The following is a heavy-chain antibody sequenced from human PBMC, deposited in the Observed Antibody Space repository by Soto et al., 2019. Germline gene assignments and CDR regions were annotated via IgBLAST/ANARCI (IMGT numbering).Heavy chain of an antibody. Sequence: EVQLVESGGGLVKPGGSLRLSCAASGFTFSNAWMSWVRQAPGKGLEWVGRIKSRSDGGTTDYGAPVKGTFTISRDDSKNTLYLQMNSLKTEDTAVYYCTTEYSCGYDHWGQGTLVTVSS. D-gene: IGHD4-4*01. CDR3: TTEYSCGYDH. CDR2: IKSRSDGGTT. V-gene: IGHV3-15*01. J-gene: IGHJ5*02. CDR1: GFTFSNAW.